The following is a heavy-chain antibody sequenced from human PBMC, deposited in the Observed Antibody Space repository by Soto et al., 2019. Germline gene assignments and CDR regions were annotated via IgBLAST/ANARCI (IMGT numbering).Heavy chain of an antibody. D-gene: IGHD3-22*01. CDR3: VRATYFSDSSGYTRCLDY. CDR1: EFTFADYA. CDR2: SRDKPQGYST. V-gene: IGHV3-72*01. Sequence: VQMVESGGGVVHPGGSLRLSCAVSEFTFADYAVHWVRQSAGKGLEWVGRSRDKPQGYSTAYAASVKGRFTTSRDESKNSAYLQMNSLKTEDTAVYYCVRATYFSDSSGYTRCLDYWGQGTLVTVSS. J-gene: IGHJ4*02.